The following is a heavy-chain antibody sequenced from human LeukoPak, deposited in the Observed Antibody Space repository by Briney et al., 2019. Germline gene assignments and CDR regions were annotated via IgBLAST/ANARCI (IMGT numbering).Heavy chain of an antibody. Sequence: PSETLSLTCTDSGGSISSYYWSWIRQPAGKGLEWIGRIYTSGSTNYNPSLKSRVTMSVDTSKNQFSLKLSSVTAADTAVYYCARGPHLAARLNPYYFDYWGQGTLVTVSS. CDR3: ARGPHLAARLNPYYFDY. J-gene: IGHJ4*02. CDR1: GGSISSYY. CDR2: IYTSGST. D-gene: IGHD6-6*01. V-gene: IGHV4-4*07.